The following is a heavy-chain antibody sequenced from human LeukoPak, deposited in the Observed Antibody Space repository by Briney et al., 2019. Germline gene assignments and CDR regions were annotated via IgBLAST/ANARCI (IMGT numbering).Heavy chain of an antibody. CDR3: ARLSGYDYYYYYYMDV. D-gene: IGHD5-12*01. V-gene: IGHV4-38-2*02. Sequence: ASETLSLTCSVSGYSISSGYYWGWIRQPPGKGLEWIGSIYHSGSTYYNTSLKSRVTISVDTSKNQFSLKLSSVTAADTAVYYCARLSGYDYYYYYYMDVWGKGTTVTISS. CDR2: IYHSGST. CDR1: GYSISSGYY. J-gene: IGHJ6*03.